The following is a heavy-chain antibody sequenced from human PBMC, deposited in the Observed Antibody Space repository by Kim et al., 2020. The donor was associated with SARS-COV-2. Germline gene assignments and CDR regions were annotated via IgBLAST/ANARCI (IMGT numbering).Heavy chain of an antibody. V-gene: IGHV3-11*04. D-gene: IGHD5-12*01. Sequence: AESVKGRFTISRDNAKNSMYLQMNSRRVEDTAVYYCARAIRGYNNDADWGQGTLVTVSS. CDR3: ARAIRGYNNDAD. J-gene: IGHJ4*02.